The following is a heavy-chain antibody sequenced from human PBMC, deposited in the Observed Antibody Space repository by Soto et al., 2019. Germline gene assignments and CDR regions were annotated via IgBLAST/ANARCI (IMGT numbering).Heavy chain of an antibody. V-gene: IGHV5-51*01. J-gene: IGHJ5*02. CDR2: IYPGDSDT. Sequence: GESLKISCKTSGYSFTTQWIGWVRQMPGKGLEWMGIIYPGDSDTRYSPSFQGRVTISADKSITTAYLQWSSLKASDTAMYYCARHVVTAAPWFDPWGQGTLVTVSS. D-gene: IGHD2-21*02. CDR1: GYSFTTQW. CDR3: ARHVVTAAPWFDP.